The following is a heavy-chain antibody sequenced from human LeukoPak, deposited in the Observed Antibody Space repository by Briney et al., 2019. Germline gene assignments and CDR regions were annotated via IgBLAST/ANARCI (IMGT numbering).Heavy chain of an antibody. D-gene: IGHD2-2*01. J-gene: IGHJ4*02. CDR3: AKVPVGTSCYDY. Sequence: GGSLRLSCAASGFTFSSYGMSWVRQAPGKGLEWVSAISGSGGGTYYTDSVKGRFTISRDNSKNTLYLQMNSLRAEDTAVYYCAKVPVGTSCYDYWGQGTLVTVSS. CDR1: GFTFSSYG. CDR2: ISGSGGGT. V-gene: IGHV3-23*01.